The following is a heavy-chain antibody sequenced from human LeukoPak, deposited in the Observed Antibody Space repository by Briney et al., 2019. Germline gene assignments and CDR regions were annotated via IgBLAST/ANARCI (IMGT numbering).Heavy chain of an antibody. Sequence: SETLSLTCAVYGGSFSGYYWSWIRQPPGKGLEWIGEINHSGSTNYNPSLKSRVTISVDTSKNQFSLKLSSVTAADTAVYYCARGDGSYYYGMDVWGQGATVTVS. CDR1: GGSFSGYY. D-gene: IGHD5-24*01. CDR2: INHSGST. CDR3: ARGDGSYYYGMDV. J-gene: IGHJ6*02. V-gene: IGHV4-34*01.